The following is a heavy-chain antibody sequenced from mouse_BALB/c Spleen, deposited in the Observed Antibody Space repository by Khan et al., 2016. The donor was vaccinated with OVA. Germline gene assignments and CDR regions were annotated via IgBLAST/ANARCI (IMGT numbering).Heavy chain of an antibody. J-gene: IGHJ4*01. CDR3: ARVNYNGYTLDY. CDR1: GYSITSNYA. Sequence: EVQLQESGPGLVKPSQSLSLTCTVTGYSITSNYAWNWIRQFPGNTLEWMGYISYSGLTSYNPSLKSRISITRDTSKNPSFLQFNSVTTEDTATYCCARVNYNGYTLDYWDQGPSVTVSS. D-gene: IGHD1-1*01. CDR2: ISYSGLT. V-gene: IGHV3-2*02.